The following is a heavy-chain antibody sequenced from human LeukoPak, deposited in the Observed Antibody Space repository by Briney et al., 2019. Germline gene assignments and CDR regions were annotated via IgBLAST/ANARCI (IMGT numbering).Heavy chain of an antibody. CDR3: AREDPRATTFDY. V-gene: IGHV3-7*01. CDR1: GFTFSSYW. J-gene: IGHJ4*02. D-gene: IGHD1-26*01. CDR2: IKQDGSEK. Sequence: PGGSLRFSCAASGFTFSSYWMSWVRQAPGKGLEWVANIKQDGSEKYYVDSVKGRFTTSRDNAKNSLYLQTNSVRAEDTAVYYCAREDPRATTFDYWGQGTLVTVSS.